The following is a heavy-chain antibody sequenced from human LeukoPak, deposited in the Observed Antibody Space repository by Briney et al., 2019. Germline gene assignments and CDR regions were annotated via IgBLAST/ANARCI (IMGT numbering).Heavy chain of an antibody. J-gene: IGHJ4*02. D-gene: IGHD3-22*01. CDR1: GGSIKSNNW. Sequence: SETLSLTCAVSGGSIKSNNWWSWVRQPPGKGLEWIGEINHSGSTNYNPSLKSRVTISVDTSKNQFSLKLSSVTAGDTAVYYCARGRHDSSGYYFSFRYWGQGTLVTVSS. CDR2: INHSGST. V-gene: IGHV4-4*02. CDR3: ARGRHDSSGYYFSFRY.